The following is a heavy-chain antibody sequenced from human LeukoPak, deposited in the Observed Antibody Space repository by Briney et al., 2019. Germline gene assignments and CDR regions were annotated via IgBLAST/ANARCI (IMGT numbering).Heavy chain of an antibody. Sequence: GGSLRLSCAASGFTFSNYSMNWVRQAPGKGLEWVASIKEDGSEKYYVDSVKGRFTISRDNAKNSLYLQMNSLRAEDTAVYYCARYSSSWYDYYYYMDVWGKGTTVTVSS. CDR1: GFTFSNYS. CDR3: ARYSSSWYDYYYYMDV. V-gene: IGHV3-7*01. D-gene: IGHD6-13*01. CDR2: IKEDGSEK. J-gene: IGHJ6*03.